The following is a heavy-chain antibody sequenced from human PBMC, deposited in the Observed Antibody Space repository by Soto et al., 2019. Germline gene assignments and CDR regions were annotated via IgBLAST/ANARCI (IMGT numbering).Heavy chain of an antibody. CDR1: GFTFSSYA. CDR3: AREIVVARGASYFDY. CDR2: ISGSGGST. Sequence: GGSLRLSCAASGFTFSSYAMSWVRQAPGKGLEWVSAISGSGGSTYYADSVKGRFTISRDNSKNTLYLQMNSLRAEDTAVYYCAREIVVARGASYFDYWGPGTLVTVSS. J-gene: IGHJ4*02. D-gene: IGHD2-2*01. V-gene: IGHV3-23*01.